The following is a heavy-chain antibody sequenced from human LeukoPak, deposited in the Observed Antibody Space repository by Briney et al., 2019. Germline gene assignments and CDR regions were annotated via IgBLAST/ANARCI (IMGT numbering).Heavy chain of an antibody. J-gene: IGHJ6*04. V-gene: IGHV3-21*01. D-gene: IGHD6-19*01. Sequence: GGSLRLSCAASGFTFSRYNMNWVRQAPGKGLEWVSSISSSSDYIYFADSVKGRFTISRDNAKNSLYLQMNSLRVEDTAVYYCGRGGNSGWYVDVWGTGTTVTVSS. CDR3: GRGGNSGWYVDV. CDR2: ISSSSDYI. CDR1: GFTFSRYN.